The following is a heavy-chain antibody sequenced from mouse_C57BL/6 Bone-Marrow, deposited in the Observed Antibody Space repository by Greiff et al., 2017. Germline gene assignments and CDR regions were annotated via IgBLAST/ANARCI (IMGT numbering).Heavy chain of an antibody. CDR2: IYPRSGNT. CDR1: GYTFTSYG. J-gene: IGHJ3*01. V-gene: IGHV1-81*01. D-gene: IGHD2-5*01. Sequence: VQLQQSGAELARPGASVKLSCKASGYTFTSYGISWVKQRTGQGLEWIGEIYPRSGNTYYNEKFKGKATLTADKSSSTAYMELRSLTSEDSAVYFCAYYSSPPWFAYWGQGTLVTVSA. CDR3: AYYSSPPWFAY.